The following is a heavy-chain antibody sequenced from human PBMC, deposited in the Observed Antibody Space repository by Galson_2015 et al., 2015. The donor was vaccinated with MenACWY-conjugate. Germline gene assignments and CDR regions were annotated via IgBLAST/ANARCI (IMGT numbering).Heavy chain of an antibody. D-gene: IGHD2-15*01. CDR3: ARGTPTRYCSGGSCYPHGAENAFDI. CDR2: INPSGGST. CDR1: GYTFISYY. Sequence: SVKVSCKASGYTFISYYMHWVRQAPGQGLEWMGIINPSGGSTSYAQKFQGRVTMTRDTSTSTVYMELSSLRSEDTAVYYCARGTPTRYCSGGSCYPHGAENAFDIWGQGTMVTVSS. V-gene: IGHV1-46*01. J-gene: IGHJ3*02.